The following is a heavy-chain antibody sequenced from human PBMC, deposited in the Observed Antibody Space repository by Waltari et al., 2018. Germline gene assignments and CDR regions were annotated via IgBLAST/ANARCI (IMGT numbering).Heavy chain of an antibody. V-gene: IGHV4-39*01. D-gene: IGHD4-17*01. CDR3: ARRYGDYVDAYF. Sequence: QLQLQESGPGLVKPSETLSLTCTVSGDAISSSRYYWGWMRQAPGKGLEWIGSFFYSGSTYYNPSLRSRVTISVDASKNQFSLRLSSVTAADTAVYYCARRYGDYVDAYFWGQGTLVTVSS. CDR2: FFYSGST. J-gene: IGHJ4*02. CDR1: GDAISSSRYY.